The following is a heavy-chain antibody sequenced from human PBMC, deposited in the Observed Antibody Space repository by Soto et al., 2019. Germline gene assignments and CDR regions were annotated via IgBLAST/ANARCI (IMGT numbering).Heavy chain of an antibody. D-gene: IGHD2-2*01. Sequence: QVQLVQSGAEVKKSGASVKVSCKASGYTFTSYYMHWVRQAPGQGLEWMGIINPSGGSTRFAQKFQGRVTLTRDTSTNTVYMELSSLRSDDTAVYYCARDRCDTTSCYECDYWGQGTLATVSS. CDR3: ARDRCDTTSCYECDY. V-gene: IGHV1-46*01. J-gene: IGHJ4*02. CDR1: GYTFTSYY. CDR2: INPSGGST.